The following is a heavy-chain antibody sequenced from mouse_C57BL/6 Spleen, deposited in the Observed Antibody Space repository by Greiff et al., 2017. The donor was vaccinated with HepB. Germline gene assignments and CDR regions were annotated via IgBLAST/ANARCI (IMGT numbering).Heavy chain of an antibody. V-gene: IGHV6-3*01. CDR3: TDYDCYYGGAMDY. D-gene: IGHD2-3*01. J-gene: IGHJ4*01. Sequence: DVKLQESGGGLVQPGGSMKLSCVASGFTFSNYWMNWVRQSPEKGLEWVAQIRLKSDNYATHYAESVKGRFTISRDDSKSSVYLQMNNLRAEDTGIYYCTDYDCYYGGAMDYWGQGTSVTVSS. CDR1: GFTFSNYW. CDR2: IRLKSDNYAT.